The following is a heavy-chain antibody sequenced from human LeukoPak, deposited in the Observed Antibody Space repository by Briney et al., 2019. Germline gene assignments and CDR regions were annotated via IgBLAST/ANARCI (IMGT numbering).Heavy chain of an antibody. CDR2: IIPIFGTA. CDR3: ATIVATIWHYFDY. J-gene: IGHJ4*02. V-gene: IGHV1-69*01. CDR1: GGTFSSYA. D-gene: IGHD5-12*01. Sequence: SVKVSCKASGGTFSSYAISWVRQAPGQGLEWMGEIIPIFGTANYAQKFQGRVTITADESTSTAYMELSSLRSEDTAVYYCATIVATIWHYFDYWGQGTLVTVSS.